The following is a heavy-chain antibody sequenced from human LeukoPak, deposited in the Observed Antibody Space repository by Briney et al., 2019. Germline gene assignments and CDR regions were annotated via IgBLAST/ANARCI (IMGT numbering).Heavy chain of an antibody. V-gene: IGHV1-8*01. CDR2: MNPNSGNT. CDR3: ARAIEVRYFDWLVYYYYYMDV. CDR1: GYTFTSYD. D-gene: IGHD3-9*01. Sequence: GASVKVSCKASGYTFTSYDINWVRQATGQGLEWMGWMNPNSGNTGYAQKFQGRVTMTRNTSISTAYMELSSLRSEDTAVYYCARAIEVRYFDWLVYYYYYMDVWGKGTTVTVSS. J-gene: IGHJ6*03.